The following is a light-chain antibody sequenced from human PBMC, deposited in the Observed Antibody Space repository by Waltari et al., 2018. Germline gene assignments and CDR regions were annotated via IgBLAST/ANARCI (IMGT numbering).Light chain of an antibody. Sequence: DIVMTQSPDSLAVSLGERATINCKSSQSVLYSSNNKNYLAWYQQKPGQPPKLLIYWASTRESGVPDRFSGSLSGTDFTLTISSLQAEDVAVYYCQHYYSPPWTFGQGTKVEIK. CDR2: WAS. CDR1: QSVLYSSNNKNY. CDR3: QHYYSPPWT. V-gene: IGKV4-1*01. J-gene: IGKJ1*01.